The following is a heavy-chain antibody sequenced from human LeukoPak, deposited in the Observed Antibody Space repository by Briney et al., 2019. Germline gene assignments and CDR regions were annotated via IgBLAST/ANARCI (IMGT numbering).Heavy chain of an antibody. CDR1: GYTFTSYY. J-gene: IGHJ5*02. V-gene: IGHV1-46*01. D-gene: IGHD3-22*01. CDR3: ARDRTMMAPPTGFDP. CDR2: INPSGGST. Sequence: GASVKVSCKASGYTFTSYYMNWVRQAPGQGLEWMGIINPSGGSTSYAQKFQGRVTMTRDTSTSTVYMELSSLRSEDTAVYYCARDRTMMAPPTGFDPWGQGTLVTVSS.